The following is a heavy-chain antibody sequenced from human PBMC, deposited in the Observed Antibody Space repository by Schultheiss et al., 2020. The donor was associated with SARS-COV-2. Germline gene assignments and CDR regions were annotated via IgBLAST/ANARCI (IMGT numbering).Heavy chain of an antibody. Sequence: SETLSLTCTVSGGSISSYYWSWIRQPAGKGLEWIGRIYSSGNTNYNPSLKSRVTISVDTSKNQFSLKLSSVTAADTAVYYCARDDPYYDILTGPYYYGMDVWGQGTTVTVSS. CDR2: IYSSGNT. J-gene: IGHJ6*02. CDR1: GGSISSYY. D-gene: IGHD3-9*01. V-gene: IGHV4-4*07. CDR3: ARDDPYYDILTGPYYYGMDV.